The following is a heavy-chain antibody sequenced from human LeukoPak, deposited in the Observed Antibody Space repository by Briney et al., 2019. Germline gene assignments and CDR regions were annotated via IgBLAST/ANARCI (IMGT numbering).Heavy chain of an antibody. J-gene: IGHJ5*02. V-gene: IGHV1-69*04. D-gene: IGHD2-15*01. CDR3: ARARYCSGGSCYSSRGVDP. CDR1: GGTFSSYA. Sequence: SVKVSCKASGGTFSSYAISWVRQAPGQGLEWMGRIIPILGIANYAQKFQGRVTITADKSTSTAYMELSSLRSEDTAVYYCARARYCSGGSCYSSRGVDPRGQGTLVTVSS. CDR2: IIPILGIA.